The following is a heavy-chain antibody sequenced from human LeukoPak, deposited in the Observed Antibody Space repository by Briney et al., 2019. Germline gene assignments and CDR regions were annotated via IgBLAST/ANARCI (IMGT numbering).Heavy chain of an antibody. Sequence: GGSLKLSCAASGFTFSSHAMHWVRQAPGKGLEWVSVISDSGGSTYYADSVKGRFTISRDNFKNTLYLQMNSLRVEDTAVYYCARGSTNSWYIPFDYWGQGTLVTVSS. CDR3: ARGSTNSWYIPFDY. J-gene: IGHJ4*02. CDR2: ISDSGGST. CDR1: GFTFSSHA. D-gene: IGHD6-13*01. V-gene: IGHV3-23*01.